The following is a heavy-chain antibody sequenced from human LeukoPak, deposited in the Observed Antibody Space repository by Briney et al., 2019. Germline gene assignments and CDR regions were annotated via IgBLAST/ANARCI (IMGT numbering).Heavy chain of an antibody. CDR3: ARDMDWNFDY. CDR1: GDSFTSDRAD. Sequence: SQTLSLTCALSGDSFTSDRADWNWLRQSQWRGLEWLGRTYYRTKLYKDFTFSVKSQITINPDTSKNQFSLQLNSVTPEDTAVYYCARDMDWNFDYWGQGALVTVSS. CDR2: TYYRTKLYK. D-gene: IGHD3/OR15-3a*01. J-gene: IGHJ4*02. V-gene: IGHV6-1*01.